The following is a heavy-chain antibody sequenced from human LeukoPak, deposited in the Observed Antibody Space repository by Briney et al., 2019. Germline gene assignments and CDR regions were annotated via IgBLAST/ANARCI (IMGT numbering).Heavy chain of an antibody. J-gene: IGHJ6*03. CDR2: INPHSGGT. D-gene: IGHD2-15*01. CDR1: GYTFTDYY. Sequence: ASVKVSCKASGYTFTDYYMHWVRQAPGQGLEWMGWINPHSGGTDHAQKFQGRVTMTRDTSISTAYMELSRLRSDDTAVYYCARGIRYSYYYYYMDVWGKGTTVTISS. CDR3: ARGIRYSYYYYYMDV. V-gene: IGHV1-2*02.